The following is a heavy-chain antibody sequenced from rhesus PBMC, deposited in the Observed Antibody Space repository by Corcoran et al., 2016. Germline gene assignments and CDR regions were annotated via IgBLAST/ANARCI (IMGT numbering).Heavy chain of an antibody. CDR3: ARSSGS. CDR2: ISYTGST. CDR1: GYCISRGYG. V-gene: IGHV4-122*02. D-gene: IGHD3-16*01. J-gene: IGHJ4*01. Sequence: QLQLQESGPGLVKPSETLSLTCAVSGYCISRGYGWSWIRQPPGKGLGWIGYISYTGSTSYSPSLKSRVTISRDTSKNQFSLKLNSVTAADTAVYYCARSSGSWGQGVLVTVSS.